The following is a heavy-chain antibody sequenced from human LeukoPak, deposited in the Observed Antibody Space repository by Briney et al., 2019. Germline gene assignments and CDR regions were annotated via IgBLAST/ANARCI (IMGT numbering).Heavy chain of an antibody. Sequence: GGSLRLSCAASGFTFSSYGMHWVRQAPGKGLEWVAVISYDGSNKYYADSVKGRFTISRDNSKDTLYLQMNSLRAEDTAVYYCAKDGSSYYDILTGYYSWFDPWGQGTLVTVSS. CDR1: GFTFSSYG. J-gene: IGHJ5*02. CDR3: AKDGSSYYDILTGYYSWFDP. CDR2: ISYDGSNK. V-gene: IGHV3-30*18. D-gene: IGHD3-9*01.